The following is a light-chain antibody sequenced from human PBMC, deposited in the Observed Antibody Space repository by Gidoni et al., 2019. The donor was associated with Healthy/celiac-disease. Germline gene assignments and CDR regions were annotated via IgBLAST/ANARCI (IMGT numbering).Light chain of an antibody. Sequence: QSALTQPRSVSGSPAQSVTISCTGTSSDVGGYNYVSWYQQHPGKAPKLMIYDVSKRPSGVPDRFSGSKSGNTASLTISGLQAEDEADYYCCSYAGSYRYVFGTGTKVTVL. CDR3: CSYAGSYRYV. CDR1: SSDVGGYNY. CDR2: DVS. J-gene: IGLJ1*01. V-gene: IGLV2-11*01.